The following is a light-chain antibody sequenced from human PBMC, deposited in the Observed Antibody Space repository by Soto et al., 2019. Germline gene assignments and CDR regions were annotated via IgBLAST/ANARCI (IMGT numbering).Light chain of an antibody. J-gene: IGLJ2*01. CDR3: QSYDNSLSGPVV. V-gene: IGLV1-40*01. Sequence: QTVVTQPPSVSGAPGQRVTISCTGSSSNIGADYDVHWDQQLPGTAPKLLISGDTNRPSGVPDRFSGSKSGTSASLAITGLQAEDEADYYCQSYDNSLSGPVVFGGGTKLTVL. CDR2: GDT. CDR1: SSNIGADYD.